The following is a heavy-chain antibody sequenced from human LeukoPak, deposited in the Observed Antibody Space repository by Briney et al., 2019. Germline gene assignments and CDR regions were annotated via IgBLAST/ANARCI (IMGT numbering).Heavy chain of an antibody. CDR3: AKSGGYCSGGTCYANF. CDR1: GFTFSSYG. Sequence: GGSLRLSCAASGFTFSSYGMHWVRQAPGKGLEWVAVISYDGSNEYYADSVKGRFTISRDNSKNTLYLQMNSLRAEDTAIYYCAKSGGYCSGGTCYANFWGQGTLLTISS. D-gene: IGHD2-15*01. CDR2: ISYDGSNE. V-gene: IGHV3-30*18. J-gene: IGHJ4*02.